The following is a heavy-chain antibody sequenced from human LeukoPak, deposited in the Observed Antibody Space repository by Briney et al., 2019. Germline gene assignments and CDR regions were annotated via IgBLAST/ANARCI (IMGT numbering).Heavy chain of an antibody. CDR2: IYYSGST. CDR3: ARGGYDYVWGSYFRGYFDY. CDR1: GGSISSYY. Sequence: SETLSLTRTVSGGSISSYYWSWIRQPPGKGLEWIGYIYYSGSTNYNPSLKSRVTISVDTSKNQFSLKLSSVTAADTAVYYCARGGYDYVWGSYFRGYFDYWGQGTLVTVSS. D-gene: IGHD3-16*01. V-gene: IGHV4-59*01. J-gene: IGHJ4*02.